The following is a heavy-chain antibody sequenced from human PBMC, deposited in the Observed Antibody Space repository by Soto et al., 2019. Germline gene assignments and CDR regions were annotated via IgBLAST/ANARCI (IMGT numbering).Heavy chain of an antibody. CDR3: ARATGGKLRYFDWLYWFDP. J-gene: IGHJ5*02. Sequence: PSETLSLTCTVSGGSISSGGYYWSWIRQHPGKGLEWIGYIYYSESTYYNPSLKSRVTISVDTSKNQFSLKLSSVTAADTAVYYCARATGGKLRYFDWLYWFDPWGQGTLVTVSS. CDR1: GGSISSGGYY. CDR2: IYYSEST. D-gene: IGHD3-9*01. V-gene: IGHV4-31*03.